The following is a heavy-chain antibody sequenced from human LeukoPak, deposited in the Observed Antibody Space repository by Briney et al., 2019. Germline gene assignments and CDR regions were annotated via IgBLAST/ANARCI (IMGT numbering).Heavy chain of an antibody. CDR1: GFTFSSYA. D-gene: IGHD3-9*01. CDR3: ARTYYDILTGYPYYFDY. CDR2: ISSNGGST. J-gene: IGHJ4*02. Sequence: GGSLRLSCAASGFTFSSYAMHWVRQAPGKGLEYVSAISSNGGSTYYANSVKGRFTISRDNSKNTLYLQMGSLRAEDMAVYYCARTYYDILTGYPYYFDYWGQGTLVTVSS. V-gene: IGHV3-64*01.